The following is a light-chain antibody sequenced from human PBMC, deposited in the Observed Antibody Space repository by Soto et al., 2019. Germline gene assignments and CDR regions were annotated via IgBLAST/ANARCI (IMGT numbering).Light chain of an antibody. Sequence: DIVMTQSPATLSESPGERVTLSCRASQYISSNLAWYQQKPGQPPRLLIYDATSSATGIPSRFSGSGSGTDFTLTIISLQSEDFAVYFCQQYHDWPPLTFGGGTKVEIE. CDR2: DAT. CDR1: QYISSN. CDR3: QQYHDWPPLT. J-gene: IGKJ4*01. V-gene: IGKV3D-15*01.